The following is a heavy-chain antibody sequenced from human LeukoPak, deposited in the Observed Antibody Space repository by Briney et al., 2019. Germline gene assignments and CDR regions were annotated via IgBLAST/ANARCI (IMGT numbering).Heavy chain of an antibody. CDR2: IYYSGST. J-gene: IGHJ4*02. CDR1: GGSISSYY. D-gene: IGHD2-15*01. Sequence: SETLSLTCTVSGGSISSYYWSWIRQPPGKGLEWIGYIYYSGSTNYNPSLKSRVTISVDTSKNQFSLKLSSVTAADTAVYYCARRGGYCSGGSCELDYWGQGTLVTVSS. V-gene: IGHV4-59*08. CDR3: ARRGGYCSGGSCELDY.